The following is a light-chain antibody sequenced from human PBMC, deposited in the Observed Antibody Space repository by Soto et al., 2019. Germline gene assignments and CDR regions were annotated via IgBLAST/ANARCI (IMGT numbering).Light chain of an antibody. V-gene: IGKV3-11*01. CDR1: QSVSNY. CDR3: QQRSDWLS. Sequence: EIVLAQSPATLSLSPGERATLSCRASQSVSNYLVWYQHKPGQAPRLLIYDASNRATGIPAGFSGSGSGTDFTLTISSLEPEDFAVYYCQQRSDWLSFGGGTKVEIK. J-gene: IGKJ4*01. CDR2: DAS.